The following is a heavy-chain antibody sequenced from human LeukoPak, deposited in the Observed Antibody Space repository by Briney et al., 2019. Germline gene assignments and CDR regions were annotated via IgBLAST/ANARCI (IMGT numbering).Heavy chain of an antibody. J-gene: IGHJ4*02. CDR2: INPNSGGT. CDR1: GYTLTGYY. CDR3: ATGYCSSTSCSYYFDY. Sequence: ASVKVSCKASGYTLTGYYMHWVRQAPGQGLEWMGWINPNSGGTNYAQKFQDRVTMTRDTSISTASMELSRLRSDDTAVYYCATGYCSSTSCSYYFDYWGQGTLVTVSS. V-gene: IGHV1-2*02. D-gene: IGHD2-2*01.